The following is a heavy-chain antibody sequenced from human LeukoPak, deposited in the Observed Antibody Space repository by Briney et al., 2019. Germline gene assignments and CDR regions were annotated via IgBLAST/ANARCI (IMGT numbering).Heavy chain of an antibody. J-gene: IGHJ4*02. V-gene: IGHV1-2*02. CDR1: GYTFTGYY. D-gene: IGHD6-19*01. CDR2: INPNSGGT. CDR3: ARGTALSGTSDYLDS. Sequence: GTSVKVSCKASGYTFTGYYMHWVRQAPGQGLEWMGWINPNSGGTNYAQKFQGRITLTRNTSIGTAYMELRSLRSEDTAVYYCARGTALSGTSDYLDSWGQGTLVTVSS.